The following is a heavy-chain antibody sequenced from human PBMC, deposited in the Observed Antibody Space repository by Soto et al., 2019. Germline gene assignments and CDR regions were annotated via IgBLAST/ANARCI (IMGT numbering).Heavy chain of an antibody. J-gene: IGHJ3*02. CDR3: AKVIYDTTVTTPWWYAFDI. D-gene: IGHD4-17*01. CDR1: GFTFDDYA. Sequence: DVQLVEAGGGLVQPGRSLRLSCAASGFTFDDYAMHWVRQAPGKGLEWVSGISWNSGSIGYADSVKGRFTISRDNAKNSLYLQLNSLRAEDTALYYCAKVIYDTTVTTPWWYAFDIWGQGTMVSVSS. V-gene: IGHV3-9*01. CDR2: ISWNSGSI.